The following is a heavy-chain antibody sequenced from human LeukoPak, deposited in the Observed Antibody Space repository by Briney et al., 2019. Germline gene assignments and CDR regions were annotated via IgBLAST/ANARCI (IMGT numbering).Heavy chain of an antibody. CDR2: ISGNGGAT. J-gene: IGHJ4*02. D-gene: IGHD3-22*01. V-gene: IGHV3-23*01. Sequence: PGGSLRLSCAASGFTFTSYAMSWVRQAPGKGLGWVSAISGNGGATYYADSVKGRFTISRDNSKNTLHLHMNSLRAEDTALYYCAKATTAIVVDNFFDYWGQGTLVSVSS. CDR3: AKATTAIVVDNFFDY. CDR1: GFTFTSYA.